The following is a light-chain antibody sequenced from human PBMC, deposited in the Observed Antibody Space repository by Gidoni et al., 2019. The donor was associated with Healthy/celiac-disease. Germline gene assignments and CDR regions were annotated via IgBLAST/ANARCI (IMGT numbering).Light chain of an antibody. CDR3: QQRSNWPPYT. Sequence: EIVLTQSPATLSLSPGERATLSCRASQSVSSYLAWYQQKPGQAPMLLIYDASNRATAIPARFSGSGSGTDFTLTISSLEPEDFAVYYCQQRSNWPPYTFGQGTKLEIK. J-gene: IGKJ2*01. CDR2: DAS. CDR1: QSVSSY. V-gene: IGKV3-11*01.